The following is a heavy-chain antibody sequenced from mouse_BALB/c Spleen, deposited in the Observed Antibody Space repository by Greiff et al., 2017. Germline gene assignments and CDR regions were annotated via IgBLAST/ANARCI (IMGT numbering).Heavy chain of an antibody. J-gene: IGHJ3*01. CDR3: SRTEGYDGGAWFAD. Sequence: VQLQQSGAELVRPGALVKLSCKASGFNFTDYYMHWVKQWPEQGLEWIGWIDPENDNTIYDPKFQGKASITADTSSNTAYLQLSSVTAEDTAVDYCSRTEGYDGGAWFADWGEGTLVTVSA. V-gene: IGHV14-1*02. CDR2: IDPENDNT. D-gene: IGHD2-2*01. CDR1: GFNFTDYY.